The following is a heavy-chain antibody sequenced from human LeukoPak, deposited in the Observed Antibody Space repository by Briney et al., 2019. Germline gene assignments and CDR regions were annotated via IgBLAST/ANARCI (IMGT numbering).Heavy chain of an antibody. CDR3: ARGRKYSYGTYYYGLDV. CDR1: GFTFSSYA. CDR2: ISGSGGST. D-gene: IGHD5-18*01. V-gene: IGHV3-23*01. Sequence: GGSLRLSCAASGFTFSSYAMSWVRQAPGKGLEWVSAISGSGGSTYYADSVKGRFTISRDNSKNTLYLQMNSLRAEDTAVYYCARGRKYSYGTYYYGLDVWGQGTTVTVCS. J-gene: IGHJ6*02.